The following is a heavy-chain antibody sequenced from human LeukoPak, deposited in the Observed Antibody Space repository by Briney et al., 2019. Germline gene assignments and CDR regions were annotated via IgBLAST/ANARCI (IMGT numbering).Heavy chain of an antibody. Sequence: PSETLSLTCTVSGGSISSSSYYWGWIRQPPGKGLEWIGSIYYSGSTYFNPSLKSRVTISVDTSKNQFSLKLSSMTAGDTAVYYCARSYGSGSYFKPPSYGMDVWGQGTTVTVSS. D-gene: IGHD3-10*01. CDR3: ARSYGSGSYFKPPSYGMDV. V-gene: IGHV4-39*07. J-gene: IGHJ6*02. CDR2: IYYSGST. CDR1: GGSISSSSYY.